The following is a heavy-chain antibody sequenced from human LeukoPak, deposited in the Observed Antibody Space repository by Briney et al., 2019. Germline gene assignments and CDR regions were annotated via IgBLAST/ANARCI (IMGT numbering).Heavy chain of an antibody. J-gene: IGHJ5*02. CDR2: IYYSGST. CDR3: ANLIPPGWFDP. Sequence: SETLSLTCTVSGGSISSYYWSWIRQPPGKGLEWIGYIYYSGSTNYNPSLKSRVTISGDTSKNQFSLKLSSVTAADTAVYYCANLIPPGWFDPWGQGILVTVSS. CDR1: GGSISSYY. V-gene: IGHV4-59*08.